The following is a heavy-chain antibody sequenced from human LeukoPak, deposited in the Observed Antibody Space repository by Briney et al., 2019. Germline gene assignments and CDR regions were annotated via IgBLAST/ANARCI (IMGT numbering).Heavy chain of an antibody. Sequence: GGSLRLSCATSGFTFSSYAMSWVRQAPGKGLEWVSSISGSHTRTYYADSVKGRFTISRDNSKSSLYLQMSSLRAEDTAVYYCAKVFSLREFDWVLYIDYWGQGTLVTVSS. D-gene: IGHD3-9*01. V-gene: IGHV3-23*01. CDR2: ISGSHTRT. J-gene: IGHJ4*02. CDR3: AKVFSLREFDWVLYIDY. CDR1: GFTFSSYA.